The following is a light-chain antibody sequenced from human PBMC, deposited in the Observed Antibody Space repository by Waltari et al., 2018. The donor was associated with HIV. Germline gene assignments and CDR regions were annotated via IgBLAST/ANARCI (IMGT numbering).Light chain of an antibody. V-gene: IGLV3-21*01. CDR2: DDK. CDR3: QVFENSRDQA. CDR1: NIGNKH. J-gene: IGLJ1*01. Sequence: YVLTQPPSVSVAPGKTATITCGGKNIGNKHVNWYQQKSGQAPVLVIYDDKLRPSGIPARISGSNSGGTATLTISGVEVGDEAEYYCQVFENSRDQAFGTGTKVTVL.